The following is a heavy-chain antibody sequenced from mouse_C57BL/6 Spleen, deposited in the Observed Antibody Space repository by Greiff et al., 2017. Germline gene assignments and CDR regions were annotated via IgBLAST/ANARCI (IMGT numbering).Heavy chain of an antibody. CDR1: GFTFRSYA. D-gene: IGHD2-4*01. J-gene: IGHJ3*01. CDR3: ARGGYDYYSAWFAY. CDR2: ISDGGSYT. Sequence: EVMLVESGGGLVKPGGSLKLSCAASGFTFRSYAMSWVRQTPEKRLEWVATISDGGSYTYYPDNVKGRFTISRDHAKNNLYLQMSHLKSEDTAMYYCARGGYDYYSAWFAYWGQGTLVTVSA. V-gene: IGHV5-4*03.